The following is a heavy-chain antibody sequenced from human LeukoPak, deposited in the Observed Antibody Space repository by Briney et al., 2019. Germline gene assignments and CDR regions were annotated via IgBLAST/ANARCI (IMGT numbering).Heavy chain of an antibody. J-gene: IGHJ4*02. CDR3: ARSEDIVVVPAAGYLGDY. CDR2: INPNSGGT. CDR1: GYTFTGYY. V-gene: IGHV1-2*04. D-gene: IGHD2-2*01. Sequence: ASVKVSCKASGYTFTGYYMHWVRQAPGQGLEWMGWINPNSGGTNYAQKFQGWVTMTRDTSISTAYMELSRLRSDDTAVYYCARSEDIVVVPAAGYLGDYWGQGTLVTVSS.